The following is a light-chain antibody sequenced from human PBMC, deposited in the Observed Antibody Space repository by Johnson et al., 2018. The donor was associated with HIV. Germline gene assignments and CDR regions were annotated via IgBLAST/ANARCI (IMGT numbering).Light chain of an antibody. Sequence: QSVLTQPPSVSAAPGQKVTISCSGSSSNIGNNYVSWYQQLPGTAPKLLIYDNNKRPSGIPDRFSGSKSGPSATLGLPGLQTGAEADYYCGTWDSSLSAGVFGTGTKVTVL. J-gene: IGLJ1*01. CDR1: SSNIGNNY. V-gene: IGLV1-51*01. CDR3: GTWDSSLSAGV. CDR2: DNN.